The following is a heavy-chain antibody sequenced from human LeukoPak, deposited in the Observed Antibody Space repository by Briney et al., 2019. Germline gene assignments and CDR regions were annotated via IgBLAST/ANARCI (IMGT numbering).Heavy chain of an antibody. CDR3: AREEESIHDSRMYNWFDP. CDR2: ISYDGSNK. J-gene: IGHJ5*02. V-gene: IGHV3-30*04. D-gene: IGHD3-22*01. CDR1: GFTFSSYA. Sequence: GGSLRLSCAASGFTFSSYAMHWVRQAPGKGLEWVAVISYDGSNKYYADSVKGRFTISRDNAKNSLYLQMNSLRAEDTAVYYCAREEESIHDSRMYNWFDPWGQGTLVTVSS.